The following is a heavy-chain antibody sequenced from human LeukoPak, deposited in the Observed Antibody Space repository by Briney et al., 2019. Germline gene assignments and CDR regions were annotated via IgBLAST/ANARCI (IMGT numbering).Heavy chain of an antibody. CDR2: LWNDGSSK. Sequence: GGALRLSCAASGFSFSDYRMHWVRQTPDNGLEWVALLWNDGSSKYYADSVKGRFTISRDNSKNTLFLQMNSLRAEDTAVYFCARISQQGTDYWGQGTLVTVSS. J-gene: IGHJ4*02. V-gene: IGHV3-33*01. D-gene: IGHD7-27*01. CDR3: ARISQQGTDY. CDR1: GFSFSDYR.